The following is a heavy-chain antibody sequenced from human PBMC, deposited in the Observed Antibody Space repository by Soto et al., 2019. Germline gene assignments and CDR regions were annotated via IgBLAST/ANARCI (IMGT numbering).Heavy chain of an antibody. CDR3: AKDLASLTYYYGSGSYDP. CDR1: GFTFSSYA. Sequence: GALRLSCAASGFTFSSYAMSWVRQAPGKGLEWVSAISGSGGSTYYADSVKGRFTISRDNSKNTLYLQMNSLRAEDTAVYYCAKDLASLTYYYGSGSYDPWGQGTLVTVSS. D-gene: IGHD3-10*01. J-gene: IGHJ5*02. V-gene: IGHV3-23*01. CDR2: ISGSGGST.